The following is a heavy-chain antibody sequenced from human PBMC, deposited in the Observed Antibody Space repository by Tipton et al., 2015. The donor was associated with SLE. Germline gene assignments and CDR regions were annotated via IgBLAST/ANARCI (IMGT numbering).Heavy chain of an antibody. V-gene: IGHV4-34*01. J-gene: IGHJ3*02. CDR1: GGSFSGYY. Sequence: TLSLTCAVYGGSFSGYYWSWIRQPPGKGLVWIGEINHSGSTNYNPSLNSRVTISVDTTKKQFSLKLSSVTAADTAVYYCARDRGRREWELLSDAFDIWGQGTMVTVSS. D-gene: IGHD1-26*01. CDR2: INHSGST. CDR3: ARDRGRREWELLSDAFDI.